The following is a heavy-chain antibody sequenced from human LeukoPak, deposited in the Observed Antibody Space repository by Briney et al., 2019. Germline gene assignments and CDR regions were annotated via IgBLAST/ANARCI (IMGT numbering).Heavy chain of an antibody. CDR3: AEVATHSGSYSEFDY. J-gene: IGHJ4*02. CDR2: ISGSGGST. CDR1: GFTFSTYA. Sequence: GGSLRLSCAASGFTFSTYAVSWVRQAPGKGLEWVSAISGSGGSTDYADSVQGRFTISRDNSKNTLYLQMNSLRAEDTAVYYCAEVATHSGSYSEFDYWGQGTLVTVSS. D-gene: IGHD1-26*01. V-gene: IGHV3-23*01.